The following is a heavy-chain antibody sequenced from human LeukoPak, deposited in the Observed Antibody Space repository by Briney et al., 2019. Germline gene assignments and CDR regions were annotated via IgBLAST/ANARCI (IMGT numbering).Heavy chain of an antibody. CDR1: GGTFSSYA. Sequence: ASVKVSCKASGGTFSSYAISWVRQAPGQGLEWMGIISPSGGSTSYAQKFQGRVTMTRDTSTSTVYMELSSLRSEDTAVYYCARASASYGCDYWGQGTLVTVSS. CDR2: ISPSGGST. D-gene: IGHD5-18*01. V-gene: IGHV1-46*01. J-gene: IGHJ4*02. CDR3: ARASASYGCDY.